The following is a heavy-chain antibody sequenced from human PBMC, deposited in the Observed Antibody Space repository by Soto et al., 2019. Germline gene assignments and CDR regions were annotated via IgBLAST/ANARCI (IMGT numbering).Heavy chain of an antibody. J-gene: IGHJ4*02. V-gene: IGHV1-18*04. CDR2: ISTSTGNT. CDR1: GYTFTTFG. D-gene: IGHD5-12*01. Sequence: VQLVQSGGEVKKPGASVKVSCKASGYTFTTFGITWVRQAPGQRLERMGWISTSTGNTNYAQNLQGRVTLTTDTSTRTAYMELRSLTSDDTAAYYCARSPRGIVAAKSTLDYWGQGTLVTVSS. CDR3: ARSPRGIVAAKSTLDY.